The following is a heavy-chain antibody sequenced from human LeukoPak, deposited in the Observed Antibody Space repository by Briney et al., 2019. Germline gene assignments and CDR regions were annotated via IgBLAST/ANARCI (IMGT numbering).Heavy chain of an antibody. Sequence: GGSLRLSCAASGFTFSNYWMSWVRQAPGKGLEWVAHIKEDGSEKSYVDSVKGRFTISRDNAKNSVDLQMNSLRVEDTAVYYCARGQSWAFDFWGQGTLVTVSS. CDR3: ARGQSWAFDF. D-gene: IGHD1-26*01. CDR2: IKEDGSEK. V-gene: IGHV3-7*05. CDR1: GFTFSNYW. J-gene: IGHJ4*02.